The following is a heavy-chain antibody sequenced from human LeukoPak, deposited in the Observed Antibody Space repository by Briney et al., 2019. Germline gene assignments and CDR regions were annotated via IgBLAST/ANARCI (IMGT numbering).Heavy chain of an antibody. D-gene: IGHD2-2*02. Sequence: WETLSLTCAVYGASFRGYYWSWIRQPPGKGLEWIGEINHSGSTNYNPSLKSRVTISVDTSKNQFSLNLSSVTAADTAVYYCAGGYCSDTSCYNAFDIWDQGAMVTVSS. CDR1: GASFRGYY. CDR3: AGGYCSDTSCYNAFDI. V-gene: IGHV4-34*01. J-gene: IGHJ3*02. CDR2: INHSGST.